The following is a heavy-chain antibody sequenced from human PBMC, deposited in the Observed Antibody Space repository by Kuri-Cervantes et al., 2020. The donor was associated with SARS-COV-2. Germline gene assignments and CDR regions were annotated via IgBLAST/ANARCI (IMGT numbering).Heavy chain of an antibody. CDR3: ARDDFSYGSNHFDI. J-gene: IGHJ4*02. Sequence: SQTLSLTCGVYGGSFSNFLWDWVRQPPGKGLEWIGEINYSGTTNYNPSLKSRVTISADTSKNQFSLKLTSVTAADTAMYYCARDDFSYGSNHFDIWGQGILVTVSS. V-gene: IGHV4-34*01. CDR1: GGSFSNFL. D-gene: IGHD6-13*01. CDR2: INYSGTT.